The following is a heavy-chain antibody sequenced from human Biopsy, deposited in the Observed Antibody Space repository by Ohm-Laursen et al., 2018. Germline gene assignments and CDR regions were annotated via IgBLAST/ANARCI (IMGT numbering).Heavy chain of an antibody. CDR1: DDSISSYY. CDR2: VYYTGST. D-gene: IGHD3-22*01. Sequence: SETLSLTCTVSDDSISSYYWSWIRQPPGKGLEWIGDVYYTGSTDYNPSLQSRVTISVDTSKNHFSLRLRSVTPADTAIYYCARDRGYYSDRTVPGYFDLWGRGTLVTVSS. V-gene: IGHV4-59*01. CDR3: ARDRGYYSDRTVPGYFDL. J-gene: IGHJ2*01.